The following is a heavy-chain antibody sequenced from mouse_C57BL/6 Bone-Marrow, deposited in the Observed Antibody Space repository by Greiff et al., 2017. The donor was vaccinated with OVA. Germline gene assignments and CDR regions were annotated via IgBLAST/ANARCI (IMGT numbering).Heavy chain of an antibody. D-gene: IGHD1-1*01. CDR1: GFTFSDYY. J-gene: IGHJ4*01. CDR3: ARDITTGFYAMDY. Sequence: EVNVVESEGGLVQPGSSMKLSCTASGFTFSDYYMAWVRQVPEKGLEWVANINYDGSSTYYLDSLKSRFIISRDNAKNILYLQMSSLKSEDTATYYCARDITTGFYAMDYWGQGTSVTVSS. V-gene: IGHV5-16*01. CDR2: INYDGSST.